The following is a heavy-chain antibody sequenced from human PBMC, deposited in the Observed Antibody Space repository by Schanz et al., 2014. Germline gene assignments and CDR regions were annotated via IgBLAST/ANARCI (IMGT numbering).Heavy chain of an antibody. V-gene: IGHV3-23*04. CDR1: GYTFSSNA. CDR3: AKHLYQYNYYGMDV. D-gene: IGHD2-2*02. CDR2: ISGSGGST. J-gene: IGHJ6*02. Sequence: EVQLVESGGGLVQPGGSLRLSCAASGYTFSSNAMSWVRQAPGNGLEWVSTISGSGGSTYYADSVKGRFTISRDNSKNTLSLQLNSLRADDTAVYYCAKHLYQYNYYGMDVWGQGTTVTVSS.